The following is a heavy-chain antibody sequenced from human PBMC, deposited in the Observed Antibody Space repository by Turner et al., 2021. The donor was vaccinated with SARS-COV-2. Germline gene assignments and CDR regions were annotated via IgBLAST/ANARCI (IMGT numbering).Heavy chain of an antibody. D-gene: IGHD5-18*01. Sequence: QLQLQASGPGLLKSSEHLYLTCTVSGGSISSSNYYWGWIRQPPGKGLEWIGSVYYRGSTYYNPSLKSRLTISVDTSKNQFSLKLSSVTAADTAVYYCARFEYGYSYSFGFDYWGQGTLVTVSS. CDR3: ARFEYGYSYSFGFDY. CDR1: GGSISSSNYY. V-gene: IGHV4-39*01. J-gene: IGHJ4*02. CDR2: VYYRGST.